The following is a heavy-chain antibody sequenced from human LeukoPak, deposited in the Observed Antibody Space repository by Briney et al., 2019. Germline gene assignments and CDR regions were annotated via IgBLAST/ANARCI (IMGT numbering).Heavy chain of an antibody. Sequence: PGGSLRLSCAASGFTFSNYWMHWVRQAPGKGLVWVSRIESDGSGTVYADSVKGRFTISRDNAKSTLYLQKDSLRAEDTAVYYCARDDSGAKAHYWGQGTLVTVSS. CDR1: GFTFSNYW. J-gene: IGHJ4*02. D-gene: IGHD1-26*01. CDR2: IESDGSGT. V-gene: IGHV3-74*01. CDR3: ARDDSGAKAHY.